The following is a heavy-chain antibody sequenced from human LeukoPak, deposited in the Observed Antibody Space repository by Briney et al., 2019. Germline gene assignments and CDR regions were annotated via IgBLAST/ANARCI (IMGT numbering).Heavy chain of an antibody. J-gene: IGHJ6*02. CDR1: GFTFDDYA. CDR3: ARDPYYDDSSGYYDYYYGMDV. V-gene: IGHV3-9*01. D-gene: IGHD3-22*01. Sequence: GGSLRLSFTASGFTFDDYAMFWVRQAPGKGLEWVSSISWNSGTIAYAGSVKGRFTISRDNAKDSLYLQMNSLRAEDTAVYYCARDPYYDDSSGYYDYYYGMDVWGQGTTVTVSS. CDR2: ISWNSGTI.